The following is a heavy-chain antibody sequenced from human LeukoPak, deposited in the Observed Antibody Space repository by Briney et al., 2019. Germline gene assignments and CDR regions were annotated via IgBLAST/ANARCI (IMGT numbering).Heavy chain of an antibody. V-gene: IGHV4-59*08. CDR3: ARRLSGYFSTFDY. CDR1: GGSITSYY. Sequence: SETLSLTCTVSGGSITSYYWSWIRQPPGKGLEYIGYIYYSGSTNHNPPLKSRLTMSLDSSKNQFSLRLSSVTAADTAVYYCARRLSGYFSTFDYWGPGSLVTVSS. J-gene: IGHJ4*02. CDR2: IYYSGST. D-gene: IGHD3-22*01.